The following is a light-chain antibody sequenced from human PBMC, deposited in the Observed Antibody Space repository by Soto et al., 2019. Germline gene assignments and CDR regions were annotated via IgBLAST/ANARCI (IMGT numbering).Light chain of an antibody. CDR3: CSYAGSNNLAV. J-gene: IGLJ2*01. CDR1: SSDVGSYNL. Sequence: QSALTQPASVSGSPGQSITISCTGTSSDVGSYNLVSWYQHHPGKAPKLIIYEVSQWPSGVSDRFSGSKSGNTASLTISGLQAEDEADYYCCSYAGSNNLAVFGGGTKLTVL. V-gene: IGLV2-23*02. CDR2: EVS.